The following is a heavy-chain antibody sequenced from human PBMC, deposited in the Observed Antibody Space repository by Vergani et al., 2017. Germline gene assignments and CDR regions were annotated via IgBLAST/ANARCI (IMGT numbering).Heavy chain of an antibody. J-gene: IGHJ4*02. Sequence: VQLVESGGGVVQPGGSLRLSCAASGFTFSSYGMHWVRQAPGRGLEWVSGISGSGDSTYYADSVKGRFTISRDNSKNTLYLQMNSLRAEDTAVYYCAKGMRFDFWSGHSFDYWGQGTLVTVSS. V-gene: IGHV3-23*04. CDR2: ISGSGDST. D-gene: IGHD3-3*01. CDR3: AKGMRFDFWSGHSFDY. CDR1: GFTFSSYG.